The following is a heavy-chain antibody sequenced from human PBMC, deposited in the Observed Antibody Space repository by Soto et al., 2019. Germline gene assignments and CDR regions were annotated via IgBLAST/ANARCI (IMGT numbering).Heavy chain of an antibody. J-gene: IGHJ4*02. CDR2: ISSTTNYI. V-gene: IGHV3-21*01. CDR3: ARESEDLTSNFDY. Sequence: GRSLRLSCAPSGFTLSRYSMKWVCQAPGKWLEGVSSISSTTNYIYYADSMKGRFTVSRDNAKNSVYLDMNSLSAEDTAVYYCARESEDLTSNFDYWGQGTLVTVSS. CDR1: GFTLSRYS.